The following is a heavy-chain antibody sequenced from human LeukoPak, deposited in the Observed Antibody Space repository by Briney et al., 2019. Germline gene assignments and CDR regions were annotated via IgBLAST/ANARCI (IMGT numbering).Heavy chain of an antibody. CDR3: ARGWRYCSGGSCYLSWFDP. J-gene: IGHJ5*02. Sequence: SETLPLTCTVSGGSISSYYWGWIRQPPGKGLEWIGSIYYSGSTYYNPSLKSRVTISVDTSKNQFSLKLSSVTAADTAVYYCARGWRYCSGGSCYLSWFDPWGQGTLVTVSS. D-gene: IGHD2-15*01. CDR2: IYYSGST. V-gene: IGHV4-39*01. CDR1: GGSISSYY.